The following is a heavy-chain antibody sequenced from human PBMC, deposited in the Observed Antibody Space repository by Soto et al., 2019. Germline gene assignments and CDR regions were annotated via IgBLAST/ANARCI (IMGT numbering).Heavy chain of an antibody. CDR3: ARVVNILTGFGYFDL. Sequence: QVQLVQSGAEVKKPGSSVKVSCKASGGTFSSYAISWVRQAPGQGLAWMGGIIPIFGTANYAQKFQGRGTITADESTSTAYMELSSLRSEDTAVYYCARVVNILTGFGYFDLWGRGTLVTVSS. CDR2: IIPIFGTA. V-gene: IGHV1-69*01. J-gene: IGHJ2*01. D-gene: IGHD3-9*01. CDR1: GGTFSSYA.